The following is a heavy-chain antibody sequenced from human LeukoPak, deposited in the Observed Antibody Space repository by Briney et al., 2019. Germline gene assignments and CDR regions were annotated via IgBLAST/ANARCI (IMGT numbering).Heavy chain of an antibody. D-gene: IGHD4-11*01. J-gene: IGHJ4*02. CDR2: IYYSGST. Sequence: SETLSLTCTVSGGSISSYYWSWIRQPPGKGLEWIGYIYYSGSTNYNPPLKSRVTISVDTSKNQFSLKLSSVTAADTAVYYCARNDYSKGLDYWGQGTLVTVSS. CDR1: GGSISSYY. CDR3: ARNDYSKGLDY. V-gene: IGHV4-59*01.